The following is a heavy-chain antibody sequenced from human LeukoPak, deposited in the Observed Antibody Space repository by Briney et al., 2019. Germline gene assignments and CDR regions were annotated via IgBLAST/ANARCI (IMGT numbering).Heavy chain of an antibody. CDR2: TYPGDSDT. CDR3: ARLPLSGGSFAEYFQH. CDR1: GYSFTSYW. J-gene: IGHJ1*01. D-gene: IGHD2-15*01. V-gene: IGHV5-51*01. Sequence: GESLKISCKGSGYSFTSYWIGWVRQMAGKGLEWMGITYPGDSDTRYNPSFQGQVTISADKSISTAYLQWSNLKASDTAMYYCARLPLSGGSFAEYFQHWGQGTLVTVSS.